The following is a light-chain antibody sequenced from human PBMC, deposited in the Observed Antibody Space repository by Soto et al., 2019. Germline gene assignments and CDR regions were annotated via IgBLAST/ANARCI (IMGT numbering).Light chain of an antibody. Sequence: QSALTQPPSASESPGQSVTISCTGTSSDVGGYHYVSWYQQHPGKAPKLMIHEVTKRPSGVPDRFSGSKSGNTASLTVSGLQGEDEADYYCSSYAGSNNLVFGGGTKLTVL. CDR3: SSYAGSNNLV. J-gene: IGLJ2*01. V-gene: IGLV2-8*01. CDR1: SSDVGGYHY. CDR2: EVT.